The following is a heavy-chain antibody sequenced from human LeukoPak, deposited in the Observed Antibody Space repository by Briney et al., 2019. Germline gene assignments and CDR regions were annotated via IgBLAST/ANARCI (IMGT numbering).Heavy chain of an antibody. CDR3: VKGRSGWFSVFDS. J-gene: IGHJ4*02. Sequence: PGRSLRPSCAASGFTFDDYAMHWVRQAPGKGLEWVSSISWNTGNIGYADSVKGRFTISRDNAKNSLYLQMNSLRTEDTAFYYCVKGRSGWFSVFDSWGQGTLVTVSS. CDR2: ISWNTGNI. CDR1: GFTFDDYA. V-gene: IGHV3-9*01. D-gene: IGHD6-19*01.